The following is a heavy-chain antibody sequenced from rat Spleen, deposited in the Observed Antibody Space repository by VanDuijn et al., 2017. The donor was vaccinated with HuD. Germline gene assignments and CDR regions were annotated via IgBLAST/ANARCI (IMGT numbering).Heavy chain of an antibody. CDR2: ISSGGGGI. CDR1: GFTFSSFP. J-gene: IGHJ2*01. Sequence: EVQLVESGGGLVQPGRSLKLSCAASGFTFSSFPMAWVRQAPKKGLEWVAYISSGGGGIYYPDSVQGRFTISRHNAKNTQYLQMDSLRSEDTATYYCARRHYGYTDYFDYWGQGVMVTVSS. D-gene: IGHD1-9*01. CDR3: ARRHYGYTDYFDY. V-gene: IGHV5S13*01.